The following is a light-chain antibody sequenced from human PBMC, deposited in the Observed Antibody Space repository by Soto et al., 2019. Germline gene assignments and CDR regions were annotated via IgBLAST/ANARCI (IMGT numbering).Light chain of an antibody. V-gene: IGLV1-40*01. CDR2: GNS. CDR1: SSNIGAGYD. Sequence: QSVLTQPPSVSGAPGQRVTISCTGISSNIGAGYDVNWYQQLPGTAPKLLIYGNSKRPSGVPDRLSGSKSGTSASLAITGLQAEDEADYYCQSYDSSLSVYVFGTGTKLTVL. J-gene: IGLJ1*01. CDR3: QSYDSSLSVYV.